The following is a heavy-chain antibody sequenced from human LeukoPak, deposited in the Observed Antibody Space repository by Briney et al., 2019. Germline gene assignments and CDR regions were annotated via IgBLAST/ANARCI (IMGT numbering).Heavy chain of an antibody. CDR2: IYHSGST. CDR1: GGSISSNHW. J-gene: IGHJ3*02. CDR3: ARDPGGGYKDDALDI. Sequence: PSETLSLTCAVSGGSISSNHWWTWVRQPPGKGLEWIGEIYHSGSTNYNPSLKSRVTISVDKSKDQFSLKMGSVTAADTAVYYCARDPGGGYKDDALDIWGQGTMVIVSS. D-gene: IGHD3-16*01. V-gene: IGHV4-4*02.